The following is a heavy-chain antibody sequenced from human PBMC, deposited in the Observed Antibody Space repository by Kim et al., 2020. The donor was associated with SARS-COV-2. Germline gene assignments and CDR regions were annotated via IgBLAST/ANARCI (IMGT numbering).Heavy chain of an antibody. V-gene: IGHV3-30*03. D-gene: IGHD1-26*01. CDR2: ISYDGSTK. CDR3: CDALSGSYSSSGDY. Sequence: GGSLRLSCAASGFTFSSYGMHWVRQPPGKGLEWVSFISYDGSTKYYAYSVNGIFIISRANTKPTPHLQSTIPRAEATAVYYCCDALSGSYSSSGDY. CDR1: GFTFSSYG. J-gene: IGHJ4*01.